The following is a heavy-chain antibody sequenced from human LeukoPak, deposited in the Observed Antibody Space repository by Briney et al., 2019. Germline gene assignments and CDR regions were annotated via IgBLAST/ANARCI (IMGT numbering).Heavy chain of an antibody. CDR3: ARALYGGDRIDY. V-gene: IGHV3-21*01. CDR1: GFTFSSYS. J-gene: IGHJ4*02. D-gene: IGHD4-23*01. CDR2: ISSSSSYI. Sequence: PGGSLRLSCAASGFTFSSYSMNWVRQAPGKGLEWVSSISSSSSYIYYADSVKGRFTISRDNAKNSLYLQMNSLRAEDTAVYYCARALYGGDRIDYGGQGTLVTVSA.